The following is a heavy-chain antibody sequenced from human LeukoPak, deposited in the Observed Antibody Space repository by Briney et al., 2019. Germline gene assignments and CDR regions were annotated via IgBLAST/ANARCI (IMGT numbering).Heavy chain of an antibody. Sequence: SVKVSCKASGGTFSSYAISWVRQAPGQGLEWMGRIFPIFGIANYAQKFQGRVTITADKSTSTAYMELSSLRSEDTAVYYCARDGRPLSRIAAVEGEVYYFDYWGQGTLVTVSS. CDR2: IFPIFGIA. J-gene: IGHJ4*02. CDR3: ARDGRPLSRIAAVEGEVYYFDY. CDR1: GGTFSSYA. V-gene: IGHV1-69*04. D-gene: IGHD6-13*01.